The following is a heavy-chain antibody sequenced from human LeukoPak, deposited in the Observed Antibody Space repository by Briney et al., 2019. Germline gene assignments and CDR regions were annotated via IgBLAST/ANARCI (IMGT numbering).Heavy chain of an antibody. Sequence: PSETLSLTCTVSGGSISSYYWSWIRQPPGKGLEWIGYIYYSGSTNYNPSLKSRFTISVDTSKNQFSLKLSSVTAADTAVYYCARKDYYMDVWGKGTTVTVSS. CDR3: ARKDYYMDV. CDR2: IYYSGST. CDR1: GGSISSYY. J-gene: IGHJ6*03. V-gene: IGHV4-59*01.